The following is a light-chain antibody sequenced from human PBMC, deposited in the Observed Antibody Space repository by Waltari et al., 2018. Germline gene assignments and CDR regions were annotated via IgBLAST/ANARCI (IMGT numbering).Light chain of an antibody. V-gene: IGLV3-21*04. CDR3: HVWHPHVDPGV. CDR2: YDR. J-gene: IGLJ1*01. CDR1: TIGTYS. Sequence: SYVVSQPPSVSVAPGETATITCGGDTIGTYSVHWYQQKAGQAPVLVIFYDRDRPPGIPDRFSGSNSGNTATLTISRVEAGDEARYYCHVWHPHVDPGVFGTGTEVTVL.